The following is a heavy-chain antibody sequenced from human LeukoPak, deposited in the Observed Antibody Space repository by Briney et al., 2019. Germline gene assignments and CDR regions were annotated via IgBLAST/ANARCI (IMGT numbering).Heavy chain of an antibody. D-gene: IGHD1-26*01. J-gene: IGHJ4*02. Sequence: GGPLRLSCAASRFTFSTYAMHWVRQAPGKGLEWVAVISYDGTNKNYADSVKGRFTISRDNAKNTLYLQMNSLRAEDTAVYYCGRALYRGFDYWGQGTLVTVSS. V-gene: IGHV3-30*04. CDR2: ISYDGTNK. CDR1: RFTFSTYA. CDR3: GRALYRGFDY.